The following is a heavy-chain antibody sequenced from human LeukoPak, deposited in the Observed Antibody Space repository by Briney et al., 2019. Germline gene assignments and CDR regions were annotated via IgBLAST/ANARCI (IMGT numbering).Heavy chain of an antibody. CDR2: ISVGGGDT. V-gene: IGHV3-23*01. CDR3: AKVPYSSSSTFPLNWFDP. D-gene: IGHD6-6*01. J-gene: IGHJ5*02. Sequence: PGGSLRLSCEASGFIFSSYVMGWVRQAPGKGLEWVSSISVGGGDTFTADSVKGRFTITRDNSKNTLYLQMNSLRAEDTAVYYCAKVPYSSSSTFPLNWFDPWGQGTLITVSS. CDR1: GFIFSSYV.